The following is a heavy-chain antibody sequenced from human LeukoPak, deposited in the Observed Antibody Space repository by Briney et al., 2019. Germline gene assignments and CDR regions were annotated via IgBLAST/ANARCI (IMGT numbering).Heavy chain of an antibody. CDR2: IIPILGIA. J-gene: IGHJ4*02. D-gene: IGHD3-3*01. CDR1: GGTFSSYA. V-gene: IGHV1-69*04. Sequence: SVKVSCKASGGTFSSYAISWVRQAPGQGLEWMGRIIPILGIANYAQKFQGRVTITADKSTSTAYMELRSLRSDDTAVYYCARDHGNYDFWSGYYTIPLDYWGQGTLVTVSS. CDR3: ARDHGNYDFWSGYYTIPLDY.